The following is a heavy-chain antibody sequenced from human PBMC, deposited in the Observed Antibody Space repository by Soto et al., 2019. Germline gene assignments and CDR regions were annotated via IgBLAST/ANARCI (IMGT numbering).Heavy chain of an antibody. V-gene: IGHV3-7*03. CDR3: ARYFRGSGRYFFDY. D-gene: IGHD6-19*01. CDR1: GFTFISSF. CDR2: INQDGGGT. Sequence: PGGSLRLSCVASGFTFISSFMGWVRQPPGKGLEWVANINQDGGGTYYVDSVEGRFTISRDNAKDSLYLQMNSLRGEDTAVYYCARYFRGSGRYFFDYWGQGTLVTVSS. J-gene: IGHJ4*02.